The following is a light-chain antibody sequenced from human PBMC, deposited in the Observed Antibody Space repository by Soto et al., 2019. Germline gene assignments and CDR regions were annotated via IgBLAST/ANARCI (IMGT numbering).Light chain of an antibody. J-gene: IGLJ1*01. Sequence: QSLLTQPPSASGTPGQRVTISCSGSSSNIGRNYVYWYQQLPGTAPKLLIYRNNQRPSGVPDRFSGSKSGTSASRAISGLRSEDEADYYCAAWDDSLSGSYVFGTGTKVTVL. V-gene: IGLV1-47*01. CDR3: AAWDDSLSGSYV. CDR1: SSNIGRNY. CDR2: RNN.